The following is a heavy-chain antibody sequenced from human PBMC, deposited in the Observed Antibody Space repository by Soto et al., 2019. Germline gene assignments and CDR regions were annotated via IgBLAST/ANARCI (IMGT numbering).Heavy chain of an antibody. Sequence: PGGSLRLSCAASGFTFSSDGMHWVRQAPGKGLEWVAIISYDGSNTYYADSVKGRFTISRDNSKNTLYLQMNSLRAEDTSVYYCARDQLYYNDISGRPLNAFDVWGQGTMVTVSS. J-gene: IGHJ3*01. D-gene: IGHD3-22*01. CDR3: ARDQLYYNDISGRPLNAFDV. CDR1: GFTFSSDG. CDR2: ISYDGSNT. V-gene: IGHV3-30*03.